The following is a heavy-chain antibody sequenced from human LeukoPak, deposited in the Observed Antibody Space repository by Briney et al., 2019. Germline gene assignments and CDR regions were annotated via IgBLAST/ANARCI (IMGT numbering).Heavy chain of an antibody. CDR2: IWYDGSNK. D-gene: IGHD3-22*01. CDR3: ARDHHSASSGYYHDY. J-gene: IGHJ4*02. CDR1: GFSFRSYW. V-gene: IGHV3-33*08. Sequence: GGSLRLSCAASGFSFRSYWMSWVRQAPGKGLQWVAVIWYDGSNKYYADSVKGRFTISRDNSKNTLYLQMNSLRAEDTAVYYCARDHHSASSGYYHDYWGLGTLVTVSS.